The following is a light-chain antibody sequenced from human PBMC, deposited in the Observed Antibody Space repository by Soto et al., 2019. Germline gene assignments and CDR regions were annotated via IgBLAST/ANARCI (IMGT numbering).Light chain of an antibody. V-gene: IGKV3-11*01. CDR3: QQRSNWPPLI. J-gene: IGKJ4*01. CDR2: DAS. Sequence: EIVLTQSPATLSLSPGERATLSCRASQSVSSYLAWYQQKPGQAPRLLIYDASNRATGIPARFSGSGSGTDFTLTISSLEPEDFAVYYCQQRSNWPPLIFGGGTKGISN. CDR1: QSVSSY.